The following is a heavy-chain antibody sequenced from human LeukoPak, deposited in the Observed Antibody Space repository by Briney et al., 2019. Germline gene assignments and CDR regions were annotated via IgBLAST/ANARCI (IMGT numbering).Heavy chain of an antibody. CDR2: INPNSGGT. Sequence: GASVKVSCKASGYTFTGYYMHWVRQAPGQGLEWMGWINPNSGGTNYAQKFQGRVTMTRDTSISTAYMELSSLRSEDTAVYYCARSYDFWSGPQYNWFDPWGQGTLVTVSS. D-gene: IGHD3-3*01. CDR3: ARSYDFWSGPQYNWFDP. CDR1: GYTFTGYY. J-gene: IGHJ5*02. V-gene: IGHV1-2*02.